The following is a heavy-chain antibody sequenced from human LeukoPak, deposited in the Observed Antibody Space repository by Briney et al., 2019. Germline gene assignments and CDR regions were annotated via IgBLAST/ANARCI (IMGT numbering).Heavy chain of an antibody. CDR3: ARDPYSYGSFRTDDAFDI. D-gene: IGHD5-18*01. CDR1: GYTFTSYY. J-gene: IGHJ3*02. Sequence: ASVKVSCKASGYTFTSYYMHWVRQAPGQGLEWMGIINPSGGSTSYAQKLQGRVTMTRDMSTSTVYMELSSLRSEDTAVYYCARDPYSYGSFRTDDAFDIWGQGTMVTVSS. V-gene: IGHV1-46*01. CDR2: INPSGGST.